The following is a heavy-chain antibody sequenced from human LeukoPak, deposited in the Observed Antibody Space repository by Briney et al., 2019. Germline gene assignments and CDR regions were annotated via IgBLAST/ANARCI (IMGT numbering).Heavy chain of an antibody. CDR3: ARGGWQQLDY. CDR2: ISSGGST. J-gene: IGHJ4*02. Sequence: GGSLRLSCAASGFSFSNYSMNWVRQAPGKGLEWVSVISSGGSTYYADSVKGRFTIPRDNSKNTLYLQMNNLRADDTAVYYCARGGWQQLDYWGQGTLVTVSS. V-gene: IGHV3-53*01. D-gene: IGHD6-13*01. CDR1: GFSFSNYS.